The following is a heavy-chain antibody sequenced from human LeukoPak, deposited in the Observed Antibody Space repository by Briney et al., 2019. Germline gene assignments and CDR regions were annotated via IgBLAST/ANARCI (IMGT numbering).Heavy chain of an antibody. CDR3: ARGRDVPPIAAAGHYYYYYMDV. J-gene: IGHJ6*03. CDR1: GGTFSSYA. D-gene: IGHD6-13*01. CDR2: IIPIFGTA. V-gene: IGHV1-69*13. Sequence: SVKVSCKASGGTFSSYAISWVRQAPGQGLEWMGGIIPIFGTANYAQKFQGRVTITADESTSTAYMELSSLRSEGTAVYYCARGRDVPPIAAAGHYYYYYMDVWGKGTTVTVSS.